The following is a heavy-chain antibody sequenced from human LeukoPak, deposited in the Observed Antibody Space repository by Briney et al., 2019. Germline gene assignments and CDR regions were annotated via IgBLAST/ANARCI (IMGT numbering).Heavy chain of an antibody. D-gene: IGHD3-3*01. CDR3: AHSGTYYDFWSGYPYFEY. CDR1: GFSLSTSGVG. V-gene: IGHV2-5*01. J-gene: IGHJ4*02. CDR2: IYWNDNK. Sequence: SGPTLVKPTQTLTLTCTSSGFSLSTSGVGVGWIRQPPGKALEWLALIYWNDNKRYGPSLKNRLTITKDTSKNQVVLTMTNMDPVDTATYYCAHSGTYYDFWSGYPYFEYWGQGTLVTVSS.